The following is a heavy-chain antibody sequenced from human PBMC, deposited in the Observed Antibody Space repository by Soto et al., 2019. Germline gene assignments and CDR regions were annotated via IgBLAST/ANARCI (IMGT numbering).Heavy chain of an antibody. CDR1: GFTVSSNY. V-gene: IGHV3-66*01. J-gene: IGHJ6*02. CDR3: ARDLGSSSWYYYDGMDV. D-gene: IGHD6-13*01. Sequence: GGSLRLSCAASGFTVSSNYMSWVRQAPGKGLEWVSVIYSGGSTYYADSVKGRFTISRDNSKNTLYLQMNSLRAEDTAVYYCARDLGSSSWYYYDGMDVWGQGTTVTVSS. CDR2: IYSGGST.